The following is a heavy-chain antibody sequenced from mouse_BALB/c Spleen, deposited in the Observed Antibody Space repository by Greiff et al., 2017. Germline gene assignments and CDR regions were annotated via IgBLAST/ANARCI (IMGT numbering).Heavy chain of an antibody. CDR2: IFPGDGST. D-gene: IGHD2-14*01. CDR1: GFNIKDTY. CDR3: ARGQVYAMDY. J-gene: IGHJ4*01. Sequence: EVQLVESGAELVKPGASGKLSCTASGFNIKDTYMHWVRQRPEQGLEWIGWIFPGDGSTKYNEKFKGKATLTTDKSSSTAYMQLSRLTSEDSAVYFCARGQVYAMDYWGQGTSVTGSS. V-gene: IGHV14-3*02.